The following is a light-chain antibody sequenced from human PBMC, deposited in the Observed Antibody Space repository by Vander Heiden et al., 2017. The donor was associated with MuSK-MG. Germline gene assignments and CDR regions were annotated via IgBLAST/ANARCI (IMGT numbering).Light chain of an antibody. Sequence: DIQITQSPSSLSASVGDRVTITCRASQSISSYLNWYQQKPGKAPKLLIYAASSLQSGVPSRFSGSGSGTDFTLTISSLQPEDYATYYCRQRDSTPPSFGQGTRLEIK. J-gene: IGKJ5*01. CDR1: QSISSY. CDR2: AAS. V-gene: IGKV1-39*01. CDR3: RQRDSTPPS.